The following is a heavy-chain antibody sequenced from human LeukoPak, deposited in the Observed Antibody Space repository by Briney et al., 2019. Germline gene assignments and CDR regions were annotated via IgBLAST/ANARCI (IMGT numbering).Heavy chain of an antibody. J-gene: IGHJ4*02. CDR1: GYSISSGYY. CDR2: IYHSGST. CDR3: ARVEHNYYFDY. Sequence: SETLSLTCTVSGYSISSGYYWGWIRQPPGKGLEWIGSIYHSGSTYYNPSLKSRVTISVDTSKNQFSLKLSSVTAADTAVYYCARVEHNYYFDYWGQGTLVTVSS. D-gene: IGHD1/OR15-1a*01. V-gene: IGHV4-38-2*02.